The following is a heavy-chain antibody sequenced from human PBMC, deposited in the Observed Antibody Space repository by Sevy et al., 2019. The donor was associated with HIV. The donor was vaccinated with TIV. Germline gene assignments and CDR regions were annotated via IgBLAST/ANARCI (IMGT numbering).Heavy chain of an antibody. V-gene: IGHV3-33*01. J-gene: IGHJ4*02. CDR2: IWFDGSNI. CDR3: ARERTYLFDY. CDR1: GFTFGSYG. Sequence: GGSLRLSCVASGFTFGSYGMLWARQAPGKGLEWVADIWFDGSNIHYADSVRGRFTISRDNSKNTLSLQMTGLRAEDTGVYYCARERTYLFDYCGQGTLVTVS.